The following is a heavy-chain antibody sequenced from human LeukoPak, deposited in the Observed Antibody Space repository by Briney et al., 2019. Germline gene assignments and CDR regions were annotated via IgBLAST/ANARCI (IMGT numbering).Heavy chain of an antibody. Sequence: GGSLRLSCAASGFTFSNYAMSWVRQAPGQGLHWVSAISDTGVTTYYADPVKGRFTISRDNSKSTLYLQINSLRAEDTAVYYCAKDRSPSSSWDFDYWGQGTLVTVSS. V-gene: IGHV3-23*01. D-gene: IGHD6-13*01. CDR1: GFTFSNYA. J-gene: IGHJ4*02. CDR3: AKDRSPSSSWDFDY. CDR2: ISDTGVTT.